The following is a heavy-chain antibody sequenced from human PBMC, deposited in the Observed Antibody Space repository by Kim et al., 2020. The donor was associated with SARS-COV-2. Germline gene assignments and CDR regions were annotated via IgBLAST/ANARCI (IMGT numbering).Heavy chain of an antibody. CDR2: IYYRGNT. CDR1: GGSISDGSYH. Sequence: SETLSLTCAVSGGSISDGSYHWSWIRQHPGKGLEWIGYIYYRGNTYYNPSLKSRLNISIDTSQNHFSLNLNSVTAADTALYYCARHTIEEPESHYFDYWGQGTLVTVSS. CDR3: ARHTIEEPESHYFDY. V-gene: IGHV4-31*11. J-gene: IGHJ4*02.